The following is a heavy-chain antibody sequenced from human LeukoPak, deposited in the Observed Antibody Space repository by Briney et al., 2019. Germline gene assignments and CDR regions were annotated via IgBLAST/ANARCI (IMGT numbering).Heavy chain of an antibody. V-gene: IGHV1-18*01. CDR3: ARIIDLVLVGAADV. J-gene: IGHJ6*04. CDR1: GYIFTDYG. D-gene: IGHD2-8*02. Sequence: GASVKVSCKTSGYIFTDYGLTWVRQAPGQGLEWMGWISGYNGDTKYAQKFQGRVTMTTDTSTSTASMELRSLRYDDTAMYYCARIIDLVLVGAADVWGKGTMVTVYS. CDR2: ISGYNGDT.